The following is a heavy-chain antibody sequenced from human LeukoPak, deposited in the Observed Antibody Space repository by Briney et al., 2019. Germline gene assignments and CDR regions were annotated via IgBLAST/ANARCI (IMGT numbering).Heavy chain of an antibody. CDR1: GGTFSSYA. J-gene: IGHJ5*02. CDR2: IIPIFGIA. CDR3: ARGDNWCDP. Sequence: SVKASCKASGGTFSSYAISWVRQAPGQGLEWMGRIIPIFGIANYAQKFQGRVTITADKSTSTDYMELSSLRSEDTAVYYCARGDNWCDPWGQGTVVTVSS. V-gene: IGHV1-69*04. D-gene: IGHD5-24*01.